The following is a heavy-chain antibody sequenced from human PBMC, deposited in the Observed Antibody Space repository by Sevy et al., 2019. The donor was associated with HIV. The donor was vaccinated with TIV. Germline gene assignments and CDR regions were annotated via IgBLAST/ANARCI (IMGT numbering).Heavy chain of an antibody. J-gene: IGHJ4*02. Sequence: ASVKVSCKASGGTFSSYAISWVRQAPGQGLEWMGGIIPIFGTANYAQKFQGRVTITADESTSTAYMELSSLRSEDTAVYYCARDPLLSCRSTSCYDYFDYWGQRTLVTVSS. D-gene: IGHD2-2*01. CDR1: GGTFSSYA. CDR2: IIPIFGTA. V-gene: IGHV1-69*13. CDR3: ARDPLLSCRSTSCYDYFDY.